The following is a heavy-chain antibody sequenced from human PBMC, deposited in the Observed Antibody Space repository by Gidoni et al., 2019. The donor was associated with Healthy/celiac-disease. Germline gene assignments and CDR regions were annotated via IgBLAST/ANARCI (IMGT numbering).Heavy chain of an antibody. J-gene: IGHJ6*02. CDR1: GFSLSTSGVG. CDR2: IYWNDDK. Sequence: QITLKESGPTLVKPTQTLTLTCTFSGFSLSTSGVGVGWIRQPPGKALEWLALIYWNDDKRYSPSLKSRLTITKDTSKNQVVLTMTNMDPVDTATYYCAHAVWAPPFNITMVRGVISPTYYYYYGMDVWGQGTTVTVSS. V-gene: IGHV2-5*01. D-gene: IGHD3-10*01. CDR3: AHAVWAPPFNITMVRGVISPTYYYYYGMDV.